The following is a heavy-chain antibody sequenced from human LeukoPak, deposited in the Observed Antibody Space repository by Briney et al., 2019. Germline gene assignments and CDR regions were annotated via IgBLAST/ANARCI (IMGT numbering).Heavy chain of an antibody. J-gene: IGHJ4*02. CDR1: GFTVITND. Sequence: GGSLRLSCAASGFTVITNDMTWVRQAPGKGLEWVSVLYSDGNTKYADSVKGRFTISRDNGKNTLYLQMNNLRGEDTAVYYCARGGGSIIAVDFWGQGTLVTVSS. CDR3: ARGGGSIIAVDF. V-gene: IGHV3-53*01. CDR2: LYSDGNT. D-gene: IGHD3-16*01.